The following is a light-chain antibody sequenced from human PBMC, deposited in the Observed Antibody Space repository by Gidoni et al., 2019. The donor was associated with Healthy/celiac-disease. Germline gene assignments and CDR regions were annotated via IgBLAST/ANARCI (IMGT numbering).Light chain of an antibody. V-gene: IGLV3-1*01. CDR2: QDS. J-gene: IGLJ1*01. CDR1: KLGEKY. Sequence: SYELIQPLSVSVSPGQTASITRSGDKLGEKYACWYQQQPGQSPVLVLYQDSKRPSRIPEIFYGSNSGNTATLTISGTQTRDEADYYWQALYSSTVIYGTGTKVTVL. CDR3: QALYSSTVI.